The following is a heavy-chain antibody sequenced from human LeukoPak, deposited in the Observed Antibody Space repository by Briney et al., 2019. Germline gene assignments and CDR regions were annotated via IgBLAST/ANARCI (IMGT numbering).Heavy chain of an antibody. CDR3: ARDQGYYDSSGWYDY. CDR1: GGSISSYY. D-gene: IGHD3-22*01. V-gene: IGHV4-59*01. J-gene: IGHJ4*02. CDR2: IYYSGST. Sequence: SETLFLTCTVSGGSISSYYWSWIRQPPGKGLEWIGYIYYSGSTNYNPSLKSRVTISVDTSKNQFSLKLSSVTAADTAVYYCARDQGYYDSSGWYDYWGQGTLVTVSS.